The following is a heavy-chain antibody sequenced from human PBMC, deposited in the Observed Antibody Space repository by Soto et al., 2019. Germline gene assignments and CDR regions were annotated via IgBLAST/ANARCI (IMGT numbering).Heavy chain of an antibody. Sequence: PGGSLRLSCAASGFTFSSYAMSWVRQAPGKGLEWVSAISGSGGSTYYADSVKGRFTISRDNSKNTLYLQMNSLRAEDTAVYYCAKEMGYYDSSGYYRGPYDYWGQGTLVTSPQ. V-gene: IGHV3-23*01. CDR2: ISGSGGST. CDR3: AKEMGYYDSSGYYRGPYDY. D-gene: IGHD3-22*01. J-gene: IGHJ4*02. CDR1: GFTFSSYA.